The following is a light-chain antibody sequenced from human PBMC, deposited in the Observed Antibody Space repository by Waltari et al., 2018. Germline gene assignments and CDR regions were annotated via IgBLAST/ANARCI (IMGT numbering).Light chain of an antibody. CDR1: HDITTF. J-gene: IGKJ4*01. Sequence: DIQMTQSTSSLSASVGDRVTITCQASHDITTFLTWYQQKPGKAPTLLIYDASTLQTGVPSRFSGSGSGTVFTFTISGLQPEDIATYYCQQYDSLPVTFGGGTK. V-gene: IGKV1-33*01. CDR2: DAS. CDR3: QQYDSLPVT.